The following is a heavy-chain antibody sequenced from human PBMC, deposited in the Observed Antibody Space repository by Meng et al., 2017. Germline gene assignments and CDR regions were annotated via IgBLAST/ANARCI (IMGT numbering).Heavy chain of an antibody. CDR1: GCTFSSYA. V-gene: IGHV1-69*06. CDR3: ASLTGWFDP. D-gene: IGHD3-10*01. J-gene: IGHJ5*02. Sequence: QVQLVASGAEVKKAGVSVKVSCKASGCTFSSYAISWVRQAPGQGLEWMGGIIPIFGTANYAQKFQGRVTITADKSPSTAYMEVSSLSSEDTAVYYCASLTGWFDPWGQGTLVTVSS. CDR2: IIPIFGTA.